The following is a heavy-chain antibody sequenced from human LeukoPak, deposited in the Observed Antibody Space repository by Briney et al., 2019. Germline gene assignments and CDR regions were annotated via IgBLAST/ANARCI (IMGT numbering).Heavy chain of an antibody. CDR3: AKEGAYPRLTYDS. Sequence: PGGSLRLSCAASGFTFSSYWMNWVRQAPGKGLEWVANIKQDGSEKFYVDSVKGRFTISRDNAKNSLYLQMNSLRAEDTAVYYCAKEGAYPRLTYDSWGQGTLVTVSS. CDR2: IKQDGSEK. CDR1: GFTFSSYW. J-gene: IGHJ5*01. D-gene: IGHD1-14*01. V-gene: IGHV3-7*01.